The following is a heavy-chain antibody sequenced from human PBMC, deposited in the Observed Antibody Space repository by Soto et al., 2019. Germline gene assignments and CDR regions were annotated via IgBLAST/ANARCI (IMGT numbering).Heavy chain of an antibody. CDR3: ARLVRGNPQPVPAVPIDLGYYYMDV. CDR2: INHSGST. D-gene: IGHD2-2*01. CDR1: GGSFSGYY. J-gene: IGHJ6*03. V-gene: IGHV4-34*01. Sequence: SETLSLTCAVYGGSFSGYYWSWIRQPPGKGLEWIGEINHSGSTNYNPSLKSRVTISVDTSKNQFSLKLSSVTAADTAVYYCARLVRGNPQPVPAVPIDLGYYYMDVWGKGTTVTVSS.